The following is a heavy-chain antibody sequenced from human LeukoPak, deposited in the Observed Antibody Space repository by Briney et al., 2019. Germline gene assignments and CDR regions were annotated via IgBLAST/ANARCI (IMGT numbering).Heavy chain of an antibody. CDR3: ARDGGDCGGDSCYVDY. D-gene: IGHD2-21*01. V-gene: IGHV3-20*04. CDR2: INWNGGST. CDR1: GFTFSSYW. J-gene: IGHJ4*02. Sequence: GGSLRLSCAASGFTFSSYWMHWVRQAPGKGLEWVSTINWNGGSTGYADSVKGRFTISRDNAKNSLYLQMNSLRAEDTALYYCARDGGDCGGDSCYVDYWGQGTLVTVSS.